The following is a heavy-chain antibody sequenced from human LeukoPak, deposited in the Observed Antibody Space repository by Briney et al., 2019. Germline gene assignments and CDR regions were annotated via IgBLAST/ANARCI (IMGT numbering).Heavy chain of an antibody. CDR3: ARVFTQYYGMDV. V-gene: IGHV4-34*01. D-gene: IGHD2-15*01. CDR2: INHSGST. Sequence: SETLSLTCAVYGGSFSGYYWSWIRQPPGKGLEWIGEINHSGSTNYNPSLKSRVTISVDTPKNQFSLKLSSVTAADTAVYYCARVFTQYYGMDVWGQGTTVTISS. J-gene: IGHJ6*02. CDR1: GGSFSGYY.